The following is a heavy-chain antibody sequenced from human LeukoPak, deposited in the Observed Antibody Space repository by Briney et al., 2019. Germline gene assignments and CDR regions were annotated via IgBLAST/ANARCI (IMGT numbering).Heavy chain of an antibody. CDR1: GGSISSSSYY. CDR3: VRHHKYCSSTSCYKVGDPTDAFAI. CDR2: IYYSGST. V-gene: IGHV4-39*07. D-gene: IGHD2-2*01. Sequence: SETLSLTCTVSGGSISSSSYYWGWIRQPPGKGLEWIGSIYYSGSTYYNPSLKSRVTISVDTSKNQFSLKLSSVTAADTAVYYCVRHHKYCSSTSCYKVGDPTDAFAIWGLGTMVTVSS. J-gene: IGHJ3*02.